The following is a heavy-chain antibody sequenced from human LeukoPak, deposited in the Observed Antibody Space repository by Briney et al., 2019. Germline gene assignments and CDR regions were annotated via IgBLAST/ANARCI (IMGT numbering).Heavy chain of an antibody. CDR3: ARARYYDFWSGYLTGLPFDP. D-gene: IGHD3-3*01. Sequence: SETLSLTCTVSGRSISSYYWSWIRQPPGKGLEWIGYSYYSGSTYYNPSLKSRVTISVDTSKNQFSLKLSSVTAADTAVYYCARARYYDFWSGYLTGLPFDPWGQGTLVTVSS. J-gene: IGHJ5*02. CDR2: SYYSGST. V-gene: IGHV4-30-4*08. CDR1: GRSISSYY.